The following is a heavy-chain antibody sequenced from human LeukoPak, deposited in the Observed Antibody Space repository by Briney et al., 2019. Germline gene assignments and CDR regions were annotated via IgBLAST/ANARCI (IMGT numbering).Heavy chain of an antibody. J-gene: IGHJ4*02. V-gene: IGHV5-51*01. CDR2: IYPGDSDT. CDR3: ARHFFYSYVVDY. CDR1: GYSFTSYR. Sequence: AESLKISCKGSGYSFTSYRIGWVRQMAGKGLEWMGIIYPGDSDTRYSPSFQGQVTISADKSISTAYLQWSSLKASDTAMYYCARHFFYSYVVDYWGQGNLVTVSS. D-gene: IGHD5-18*01.